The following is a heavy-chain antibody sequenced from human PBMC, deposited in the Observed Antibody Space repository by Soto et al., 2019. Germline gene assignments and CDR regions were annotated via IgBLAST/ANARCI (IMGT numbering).Heavy chain of an antibody. J-gene: IGHJ6*02. CDR3: ARRNEGYGMDV. V-gene: IGHV3-30-3*01. CDR1: GFTFSSYA. CDR2: ISYDGSNK. D-gene: IGHD1-1*01. Sequence: QVQLVESGGGVVQPGRSLRLSCAASGFTFSSYAMHWVRQAPGKGLEWVAVISYDGSNKYYADSVKGRFTISTDNSKNTLYLQMNSLRAEDTAVYYCARRNEGYGMDVWGQGTTVTVSS.